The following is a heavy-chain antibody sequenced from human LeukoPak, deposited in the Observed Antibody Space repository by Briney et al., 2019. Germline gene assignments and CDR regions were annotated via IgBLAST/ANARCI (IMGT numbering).Heavy chain of an antibody. CDR3: ARAQNSGYCSGGSCYFPGRYDYYYMDV. J-gene: IGHJ6*03. V-gene: IGHV4-61*02. Sequence: PSETLSLTCTVSGDSISSGDYYWSWIRQPAGKGLEWIGRISSSGSTNYNPSLKSRVTISVDTSKNQFSLKLSSVTAADTAVYYCARAQNSGYCSGGSCYFPGRYDYYYMDVWGKGTTVAISS. CDR2: ISSSGST. CDR1: GDSISSGDYY. D-gene: IGHD2-15*01.